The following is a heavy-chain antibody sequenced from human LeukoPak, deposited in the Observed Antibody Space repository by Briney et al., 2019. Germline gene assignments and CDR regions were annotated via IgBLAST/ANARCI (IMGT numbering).Heavy chain of an antibody. V-gene: IGHV1-8*01. CDR2: MNPNSGNT. CDR3: ARNDGYNWNEGDAFDI. D-gene: IGHD1-20*01. Sequence: ASVKVSCKASGYTFTSYDINWVRQATGQGLEWMGWMNPNSGNTGYAQKFQGRVTMTRNTSISTAYMELSSLRSEDTAVYYCARNDGYNWNEGDAFDIWGQGTMVTVSS. CDR1: GYTFTSYD. J-gene: IGHJ3*02.